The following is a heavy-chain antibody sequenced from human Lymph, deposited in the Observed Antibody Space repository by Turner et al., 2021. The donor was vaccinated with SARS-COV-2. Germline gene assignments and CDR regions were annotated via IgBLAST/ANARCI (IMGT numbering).Heavy chain of an antibody. V-gene: IGHV3-30-3*01. CDR3: ARPKSGSYWSHFDY. J-gene: IGHJ4*02. Sequence: QVQLVESGGGVVQPGRSLRLSCAASGFTFSTYAMYWVRQAPGKGLEWVAVISYDGSNKYYADSVKGRITISRDNSKNTLFLQVNSLRAEDTAVYYCARPKSGSYWSHFDYWGQGTLVTVSS. CDR1: GFTFSTYA. D-gene: IGHD1-26*01. CDR2: ISYDGSNK.